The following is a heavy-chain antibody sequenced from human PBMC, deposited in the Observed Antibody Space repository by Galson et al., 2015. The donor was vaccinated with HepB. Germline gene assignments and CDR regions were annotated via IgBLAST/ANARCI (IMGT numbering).Heavy chain of an antibody. J-gene: IGHJ4*02. CDR2: ISGSGGST. D-gene: IGHD3-22*01. CDR3: ATEGYYSDSSGYSPR. Sequence: SLRLSCAASGFTFTSYVMSWVRQAPGKGLEWVSSISGSGGSTYYADSVKGRFTISRDNSKNTLYLQMNSLRAEDTAVYYCATEGYYSDSSGYSPRWGQGTLVTVSS. CDR1: GFTFTSYV. V-gene: IGHV3-23*01.